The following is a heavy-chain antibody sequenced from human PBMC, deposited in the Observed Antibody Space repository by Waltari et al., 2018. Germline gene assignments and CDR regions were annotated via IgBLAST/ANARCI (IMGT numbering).Heavy chain of an antibody. J-gene: IGHJ3*02. V-gene: IGHV4-4*07. CDR2: IYTSGST. Sequence: QVQLQESGPGLVKPSETLSLTCTVSGGSISSYYWSWIRQPAGKGLEFIGRIYTSGSTSGNPSLKSRVTMSLDTSKNQFSLKLSSVTAADTAVYYCARVEWAGDAFDIWGQGTMVTVSS. D-gene: IGHD1-26*01. CDR3: ARVEWAGDAFDI. CDR1: GGSISSYY.